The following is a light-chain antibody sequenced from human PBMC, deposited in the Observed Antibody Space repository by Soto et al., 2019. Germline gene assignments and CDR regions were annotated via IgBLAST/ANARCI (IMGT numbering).Light chain of an antibody. CDR2: TAS. V-gene: IGKV1-12*01. J-gene: IGKJ5*01. CDR3: QQAASFPIT. Sequence: IQMTQSPSSVSASVGDRVTITCRASQGVSTWLAWYQQKPGKAPNLLIYTASSLQSGVPSRFSGSGSGTDFTLTINGLQPEDFATYDCQQAASFPITFGQGTRLEIK. CDR1: QGVSTW.